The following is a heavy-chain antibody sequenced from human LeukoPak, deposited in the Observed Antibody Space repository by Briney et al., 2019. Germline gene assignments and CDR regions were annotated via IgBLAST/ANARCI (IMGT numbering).Heavy chain of an antibody. V-gene: IGHV3-9*01. CDR3: AKDRGVTMVRGVILRPYYFDY. J-gene: IGHJ4*02. CDR1: GFTFDDYA. CDR2: INWNSGSI. Sequence: GGSLRLSCAASGFTFDDYAMHWVRHAPGKGLEWVSGINWNSGSIGYADSVKGRFTISRDNAKNSLYLQMNSLRAEDTALYYCAKDRGVTMVRGVILRPYYFDYWGQGTLVTVSS. D-gene: IGHD3-10*01.